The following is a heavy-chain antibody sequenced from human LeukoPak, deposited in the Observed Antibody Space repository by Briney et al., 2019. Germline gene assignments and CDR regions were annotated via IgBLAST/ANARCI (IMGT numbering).Heavy chain of an antibody. CDR2: FDPEDGET. CDR1: GYTLTELS. CDR3: GTEQQRRYYFDY. V-gene: IGHV1-24*01. J-gene: IGHJ4*02. Sequence: ASVTVSCKVSGYTLTELSMHWVRQAPGKGLEWMGGFDPEDGETIYAQKFQGRVTMTEDTSTDTAYMELSSLRSEDTAVYYCGTEQQRRYYFDYWGQGTLVTVSS. D-gene: IGHD6-13*01.